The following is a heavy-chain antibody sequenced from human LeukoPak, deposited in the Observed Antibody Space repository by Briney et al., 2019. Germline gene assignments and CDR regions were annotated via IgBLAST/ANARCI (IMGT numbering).Heavy chain of an antibody. CDR1: GFTVSGNY. D-gene: IGHD3-10*01. V-gene: IGHV3-66*01. CDR3: RRDPGYGLGVDYGDY. Sequence: HPGGSLRLSCAASGFTVSGNYMSWVRQAPGKGLGWLSVIHRGGNTCYAGSVKGRFTISRDSSKNTAFRQMDSLKVETRAGNSCRRDPGYGLGVDYGDYWGQGTLVTVSS. J-gene: IGHJ4*02. CDR2: IHRGGNT.